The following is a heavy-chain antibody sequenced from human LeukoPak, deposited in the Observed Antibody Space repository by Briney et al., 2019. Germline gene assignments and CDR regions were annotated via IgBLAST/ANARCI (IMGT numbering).Heavy chain of an antibody. J-gene: IGHJ6*03. D-gene: IGHD6-13*01. CDR2: ISGSGYYS. V-gene: IGHV3-23*01. CDR3: AKGILYGGGSSWFDYYMDV. CDR1: EFTFDNYA. Sequence: PGGSLRLSCAASEFTFDNYAMSWVRQAPGKGLEWVSVISGSGYYSYYADSVKGRFTVSRDNSKTTLYLQMNSLRAEDTAVYYCAKGILYGGGSSWFDYYMDVWGKGTTVTVSS.